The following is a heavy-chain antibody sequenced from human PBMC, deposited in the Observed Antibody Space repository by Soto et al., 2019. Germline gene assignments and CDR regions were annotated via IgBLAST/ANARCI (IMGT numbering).Heavy chain of an antibody. CDR1: GFTLSSYW. Sequence: EVQLVESGGGLVQPGGSLRLSCAASGFTLSSYWMNWVRLAPGKGLEWVANIKQAGSQKNYVDSVKGRFTISRDNAKNSLYLQMSILRAEDTAVYYCMTSVTTHDYWGQGTLVTVSS. V-gene: IGHV3-7*01. CDR3: MTSVTTHDY. D-gene: IGHD4-17*01. J-gene: IGHJ4*02. CDR2: IKQAGSQK.